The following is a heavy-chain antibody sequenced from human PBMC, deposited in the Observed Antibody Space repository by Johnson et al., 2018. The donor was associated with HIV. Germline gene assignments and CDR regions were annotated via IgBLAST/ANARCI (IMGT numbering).Heavy chain of an antibody. V-gene: IGHV3-30*03. Sequence: QVQLVESGGGVVQPGRSLRLSCAASGFTFSSYAMHWVRQAPGKGLEWVAFISSDGSNKNYGDSVKGRFTISRDNSKNTVFLQMNSVRVEDTAVYYCARVEYSYGNSHGFDIWGQGTMVTVSS. J-gene: IGHJ3*02. CDR1: GFTFSSYA. D-gene: IGHD5-18*01. CDR2: ISSDGSNK. CDR3: ARVEYSYGNSHGFDI.